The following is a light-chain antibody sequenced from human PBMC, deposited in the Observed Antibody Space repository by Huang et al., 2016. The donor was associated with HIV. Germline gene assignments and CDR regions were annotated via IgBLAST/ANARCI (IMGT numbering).Light chain of an antibody. CDR3: QQSYSNTFT. CDR2: AAS. V-gene: IGKV1-39*01. J-gene: IGKJ3*01. CDR1: QSISSY. Sequence: DIQMTQSPSSLSASVGDRVIITCRASQSISSYLNWYQQQPGKAPNLLIYAASSLQSGVPSRFSGSGSGTDFTLTIRSRQPEDVATYYCQQSYSNTFTFGAGTKVEVK.